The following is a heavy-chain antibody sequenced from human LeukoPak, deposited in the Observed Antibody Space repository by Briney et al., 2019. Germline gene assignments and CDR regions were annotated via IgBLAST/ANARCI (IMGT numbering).Heavy chain of an antibody. V-gene: IGHV4-39*01. Sequence: PSETLSLTCTVSGGSISSSSYYWGWIRQPRGKGLEWIESIYYSGSTYYNPSLKSQVTISVDTSKNQFSLELSSVTAADTAVYYCARLGAMAFFDYWGQGTLVTVSS. CDR3: ARLGAMAFFDY. CDR2: IYYSGST. D-gene: IGHD5-18*01. J-gene: IGHJ4*02. CDR1: GGSISSSSYY.